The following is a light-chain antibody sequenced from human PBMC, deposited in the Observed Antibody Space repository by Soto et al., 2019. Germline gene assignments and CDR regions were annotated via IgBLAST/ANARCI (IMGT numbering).Light chain of an antibody. CDR1: SSDIGSYNH. V-gene: IGLV2-14*03. Sequence: QSALTQPASVSGSPGQSITISCSGTSSDIGSYNHVAWYQQFPGKSPKLMIYAVSDRPSGVSDRFSGSKSGITASLTISGLQTEDEADYYCAVWDNNLSGVVFGGGTKLTVL. J-gene: IGLJ2*01. CDR3: AVWDNNLSGVV. CDR2: AVS.